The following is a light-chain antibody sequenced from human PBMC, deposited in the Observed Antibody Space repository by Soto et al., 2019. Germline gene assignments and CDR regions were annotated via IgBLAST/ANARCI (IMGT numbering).Light chain of an antibody. CDR2: DVS. V-gene: IGLV2-14*01. CDR1: GSDVGGYNY. Sequence: SALTQPASVSGSPGQPITISCTGTGSDVGGYNYVSWYQQHPGKAPKVMIYDVSNRPSGVSNRFSGSKSGNTASLTISGLQAEDEADYYCSSYTSASTPLVFGGGTKVTVL. J-gene: IGLJ2*01. CDR3: SSYTSASTPLV.